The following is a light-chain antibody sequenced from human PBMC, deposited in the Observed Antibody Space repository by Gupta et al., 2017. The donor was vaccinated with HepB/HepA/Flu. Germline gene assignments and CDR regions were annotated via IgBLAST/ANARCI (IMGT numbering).Light chain of an antibody. CDR1: ALPKQY. CDR3: QSADSSGTYV. Sequence: SSELTQQPSLPVSPGQTVRITCSGDALPKQYAYWYQQKPGQAPVLVIYKDNERPSGIPERFSGSSSGTTVTLTISGVQAEDEADYYCQSADSSGTYVFGTGTKVTVL. V-gene: IGLV3-25*03. CDR2: KDN. J-gene: IGLJ1*01.